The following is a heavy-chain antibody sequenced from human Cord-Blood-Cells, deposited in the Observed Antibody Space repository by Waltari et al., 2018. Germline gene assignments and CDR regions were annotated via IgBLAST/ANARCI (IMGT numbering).Heavy chain of an antibody. Sequence: QLQLQESGPGLVKPSETLSLTCTVSGGSISSSSYYWGWIRQPPGKGLEWSGSIYYSGSTYYNPSLKSRVTISVDTSKNQFSLKLSSVTAADTAVYYCARHGNSGCYSWGQGTLVTVSS. D-gene: IGHD6-19*01. CDR3: ARHGNSGCYS. V-gene: IGHV4-39*01. CDR1: GGSISSSSYY. CDR2: IYYSGST. J-gene: IGHJ4*02.